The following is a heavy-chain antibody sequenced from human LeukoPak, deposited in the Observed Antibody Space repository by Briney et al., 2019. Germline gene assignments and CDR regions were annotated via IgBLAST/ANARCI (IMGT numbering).Heavy chain of an antibody. J-gene: IGHJ4*02. CDR2: INWNGGST. CDR1: GFTFDDYG. CDR3: ARQPSGRYYYDSSGYYYFDY. V-gene: IGHV3-20*04. D-gene: IGHD3-22*01. Sequence: PGGSLRLSCAASGFTFDDYGMSWVRQAPGKGLEWVSGINWNGGSTGYADSVKGRFTISRDNAKNSLYLQMNSLRAEDTALYYCARQPSGRYYYDSSGYYYFDYWGQGTLVTVSS.